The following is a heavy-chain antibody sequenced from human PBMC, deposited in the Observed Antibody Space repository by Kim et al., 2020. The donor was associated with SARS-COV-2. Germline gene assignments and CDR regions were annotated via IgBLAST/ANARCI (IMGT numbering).Heavy chain of an antibody. CDR1: GFTFSNYW. J-gene: IGHJ4*02. V-gene: IGHV3-74*01. D-gene: IGHD2-8*01. Sequence: GGSLRLSCAASGFTFSNYWMHWVRQVPGKGLVWVSRIKGDGSNIKYADSVKGRFTISRDNADNTVDLQMNSLRAEDTAVYYCARDPCTNGVCRSDYWGQG. CDR2: IKGDGSNI. CDR3: ARDPCTNGVCRSDY.